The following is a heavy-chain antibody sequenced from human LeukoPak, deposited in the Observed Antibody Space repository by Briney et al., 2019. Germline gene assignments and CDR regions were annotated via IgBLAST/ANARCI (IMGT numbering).Heavy chain of an antibody. D-gene: IGHD3-10*01. Sequence: SETLSLTCAVYGGSFSGYYWSWIRQPPGKGLEWIGEINHSGSTNYNPSLKSRVTISVDTSKNQFSLKLISVTAADTAVYYCARAKGSGSYFNWFDPWGQGTLVTVSS. J-gene: IGHJ5*02. CDR3: ARAKGSGSYFNWFDP. CDR1: GGSFSGYY. CDR2: INHSGST. V-gene: IGHV4-34*01.